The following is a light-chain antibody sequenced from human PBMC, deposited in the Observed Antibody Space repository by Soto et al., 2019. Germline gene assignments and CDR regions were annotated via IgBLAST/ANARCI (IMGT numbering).Light chain of an antibody. Sequence: EIVMTQSPATLSVSQGERATLSCRASQSVSSSLAWYQQKPGQAPRLLIYGASTRAIGVPARFSGSGSGTEFTLTISSLQSEDFAVYYCQQHNNWPLITFGQGTRLDIK. CDR2: GAS. V-gene: IGKV3-15*01. CDR3: QQHNNWPLIT. CDR1: QSVSSS. J-gene: IGKJ5*01.